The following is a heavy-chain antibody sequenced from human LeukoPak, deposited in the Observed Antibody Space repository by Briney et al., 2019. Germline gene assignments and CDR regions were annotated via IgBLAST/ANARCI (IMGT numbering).Heavy chain of an antibody. CDR2: ISWSSGSI. Sequence: GGSLRLSCAASGFTFDDYAMHWVRQAPGKGLEWVSGISWSSGSIGYADSVKGRFTISRDNAKNSLYLQMNSLRAEDTALYYCAKDTVYYDFWSGYQFDYWGQGTLVTVSS. D-gene: IGHD3-3*01. J-gene: IGHJ4*02. CDR3: AKDTVYYDFWSGYQFDY. V-gene: IGHV3-9*01. CDR1: GFTFDDYA.